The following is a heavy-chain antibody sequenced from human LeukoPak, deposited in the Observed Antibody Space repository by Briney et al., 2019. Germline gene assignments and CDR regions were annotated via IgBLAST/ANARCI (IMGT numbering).Heavy chain of an antibody. J-gene: IGHJ4*02. V-gene: IGHV3-48*03. CDR1: GFTFSSYE. CDR3: ARKITGPYYFDY. D-gene: IGHD1-14*01. Sequence: GGSLRLSCAASGFTFSSYEMNWVRQAPGKGLEWVSYISSSGSTIYYADSVKGRFTISRDNAKNALYLQMNSLRAEDTPVYYCARKITGPYYFDYWGQGTLVTVSS. CDR2: ISSSGSTI.